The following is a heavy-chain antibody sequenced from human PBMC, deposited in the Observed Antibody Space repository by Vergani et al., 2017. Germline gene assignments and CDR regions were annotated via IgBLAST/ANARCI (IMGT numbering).Heavy chain of an antibody. Sequence: QVQLVQSGAEVKKPGSSVKVSCKASGASFNSYAISWVRQAPGQGLEWMGGIVPVFVTPKYAQKFQGRVTITADESTSTVYMDLSSLTSEDTAVYYCAREQWLPIDYFDYWGQGTLVTVSS. D-gene: IGHD6-19*01. J-gene: IGHJ4*02. CDR1: GASFNSYA. V-gene: IGHV1-69*12. CDR2: IVPVFVTP. CDR3: AREQWLPIDYFDY.